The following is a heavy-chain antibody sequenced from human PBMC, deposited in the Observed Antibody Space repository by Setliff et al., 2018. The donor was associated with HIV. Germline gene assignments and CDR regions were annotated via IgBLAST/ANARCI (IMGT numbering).Heavy chain of an antibody. CDR1: GFSLNTSEVG. CDR2: IYWDDNK. D-gene: IGHD2-21*02. V-gene: IGHV2-5*02. CDR3: AHVESGGNSAYFDF. J-gene: IGHJ4*02. Sequence: SGPTLVNPTQTLTLTCTFSGFSLNTSEVGVGWIRQPPGKALEWLALIYWDDNKRYSPSLKSRLTISKDTSKNQVVLTMTNMDPVDTATYYCAHVESGGNSAYFDFWGQGTLVTVSS.